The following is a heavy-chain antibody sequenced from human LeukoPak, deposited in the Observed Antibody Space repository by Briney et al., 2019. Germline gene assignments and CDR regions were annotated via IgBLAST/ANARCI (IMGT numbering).Heavy chain of an antibody. CDR1: GFTFGDYA. V-gene: IGHV3-49*04. CDR2: IRSKAYGGTT. Sequence: QPGWSLRLSCTASGFTFGDYAMSWVRQAPGKGLEWVGFIRSKAYGGTTEYAASVKGRFTISRDDSKSIAYLQMNSLKTEDTAVYYCTRGAPYVWGSYRSPPFDYWGQGTLVTVSS. D-gene: IGHD3-16*02. CDR3: TRGAPYVWGSYRSPPFDY. J-gene: IGHJ4*02.